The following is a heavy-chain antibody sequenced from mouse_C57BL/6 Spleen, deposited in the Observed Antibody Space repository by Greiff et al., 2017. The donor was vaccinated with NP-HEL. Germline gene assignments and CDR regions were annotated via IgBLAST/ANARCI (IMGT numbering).Heavy chain of an antibody. CDR1: GFTFSNYW. D-gene: IGHD2-2*01. CDR3: TGGYDVAY. J-gene: IGHJ3*01. CDR2: IRLKSDNYAT. Sequence: EVMLVESGGGLVQPGGSMKLSCVASGFTFSNYWMNWVRQSPEKGLEWVAQIRLKSDNYATHYAESVKGRFTISRDDSKSSVYLQMNNLRAEDTGIYYCTGGYDVAYWGQGTLVTVSA. V-gene: IGHV6-3*01.